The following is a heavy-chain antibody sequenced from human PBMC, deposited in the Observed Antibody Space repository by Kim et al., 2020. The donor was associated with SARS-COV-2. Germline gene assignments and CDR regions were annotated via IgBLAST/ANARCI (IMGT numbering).Heavy chain of an antibody. CDR1: GGSVSSGSYY. CDR2: IYYSGST. V-gene: IGHV4-61*01. CDR3: ARDYGDYASYYYYYGMDV. Sequence: SETLSLTCTVSGGSVSSGSYYWSWIRQPPGKGLEWIGYIYYSGSTNYNPSLKSRVTISVDTSKNQFSLKLSSVTAADTAVYYCARDYGDYASYYYYYGMDVWGQATTVTVSS. D-gene: IGHD4-17*01. J-gene: IGHJ6*02.